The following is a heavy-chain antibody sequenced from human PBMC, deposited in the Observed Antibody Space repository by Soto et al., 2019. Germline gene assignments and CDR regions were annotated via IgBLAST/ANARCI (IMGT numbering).Heavy chain of an antibody. V-gene: IGHV3-23*01. CDR1: GFTFSSYD. CDR3: ANRDTSMVTRYYYGMDV. D-gene: IGHD5-18*01. J-gene: IGHJ6*02. Sequence: GSLRLSCAASGFTFSSYDMSWVRQAPGKGLEWVSAISGSGSNKYYADSVRGRFTISRDNSKNTLYLQMNSLRAEDTAVYYCANRDTSMVTRYYYGMDVWGQGTTVTVSS. CDR2: ISGSGSNK.